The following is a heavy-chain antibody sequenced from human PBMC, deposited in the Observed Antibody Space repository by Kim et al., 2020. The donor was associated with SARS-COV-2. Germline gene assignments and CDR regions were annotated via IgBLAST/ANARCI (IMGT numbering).Heavy chain of an antibody. Sequence: SETLSLTCAVSGGSISGSNWWTWVRQPPGKGLEWIREIYQSGSTNYNPSLKSRVVISVDKSKNHLFLNLTSVTAADTGVYYCARGQIWSEWGQGTLVSVSS. D-gene: IGHD5-18*01. CDR3: ARGQIWSE. J-gene: IGHJ4*02. V-gene: IGHV4-4*02. CDR1: GGSISGSNW. CDR2: IYQSGST.